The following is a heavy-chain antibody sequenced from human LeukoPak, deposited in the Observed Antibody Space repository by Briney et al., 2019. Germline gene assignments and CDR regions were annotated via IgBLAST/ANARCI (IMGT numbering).Heavy chain of an antibody. Sequence: PSETLSLTCTVSGGSISSYYWSWIRQPPGKGLEWIGYIYYSGSTNYNPSLKSRVTISVDTSKNQFSLKLSSVTAADTAVYYCARQDNYDYVGGRFRSDAFDIWGQGTMVTVSS. CDR3: ARQDNYDYVGGRFRSDAFDI. D-gene: IGHD3-16*01. V-gene: IGHV4-59*12. CDR2: IYYSGST. J-gene: IGHJ3*02. CDR1: GGSISSYY.